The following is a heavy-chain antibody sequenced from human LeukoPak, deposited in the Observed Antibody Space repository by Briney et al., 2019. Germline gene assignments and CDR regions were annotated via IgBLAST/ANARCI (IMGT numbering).Heavy chain of an antibody. Sequence: SETLSLTCAVYGGSFSGYYWSWIRQPPGKGLEWIGEINHSGSTNYNPSLKSRVTIPVDTSKNQFSLKLSSVTAADTAVYYCARGPHRIAAAGTGAFDIWGQGTMVTVSS. V-gene: IGHV4-34*01. CDR2: INHSGST. CDR3: ARGPHRIAAAGTGAFDI. J-gene: IGHJ3*02. CDR1: GGSFSGYY. D-gene: IGHD6-13*01.